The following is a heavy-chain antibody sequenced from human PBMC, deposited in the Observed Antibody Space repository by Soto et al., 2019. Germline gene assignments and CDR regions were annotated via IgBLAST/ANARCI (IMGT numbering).Heavy chain of an antibody. CDR2: LHSSGSI. CDR1: GGSISSDDYY. CDR3: ARDLDGLHDDTSGPFPRPG. V-gene: IGHV4-30-4*01. Sequence: SETLSLTCTVSGGSISSDDYYWSWIRQAPGRGLEWIGYLHSSGSIYYNPSLKSRATMSIDTAGNQFSLKVSSVTVADTAVYYCARDLDGLHDDTSGPFPRPGWGQGTLVTVSS. D-gene: IGHD3-22*01. J-gene: IGHJ1*01.